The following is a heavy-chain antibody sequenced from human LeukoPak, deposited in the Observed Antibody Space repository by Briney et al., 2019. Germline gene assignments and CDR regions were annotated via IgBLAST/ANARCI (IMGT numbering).Heavy chain of an antibody. J-gene: IGHJ4*02. Sequence: ASVTVSCKASGGTFSSYAISWLRQAPGQGLEWMGGIIPIFGTANYAQKFQGRVTITADESTSTAYMELSSLRSEDTAVYYCARDLGGSCFDYWGQGTLVTVSS. D-gene: IGHD1-26*01. V-gene: IGHV1-69*13. CDR3: ARDLGGSCFDY. CDR1: GGTFSSYA. CDR2: IIPIFGTA.